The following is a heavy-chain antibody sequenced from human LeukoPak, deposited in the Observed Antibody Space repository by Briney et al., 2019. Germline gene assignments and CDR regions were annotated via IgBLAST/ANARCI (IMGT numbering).Heavy chain of an antibody. CDR1: RYTFTRYY. J-gene: IGHJ4*02. CDR2: INPNSGVT. Sequence: GASVKVSCKASRYTFTRYYMHWVRQAPGQGLEWMGWINPNSGVTDYAQNFQGRVTMTRDTSISTDYVELSRLRYDDTAVYYCARGTGEGYTYGRYYFDYWGQGTLVTVSS. V-gene: IGHV1-2*02. CDR3: ARGTGEGYTYGRYYFDY. D-gene: IGHD5-18*01.